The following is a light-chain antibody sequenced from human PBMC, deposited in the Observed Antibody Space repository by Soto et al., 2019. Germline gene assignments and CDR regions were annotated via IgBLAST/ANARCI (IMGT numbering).Light chain of an antibody. J-gene: IGLJ1*01. Sequence: QSALTQPRSVSGSPGQSVTISCTGTSSDVGGYNYVSWYQQHPGKAPKLMIYDVSKRPSGVPDRFSGSKSGNTASLTISGLQAEDEADYYCSSYAGSYTVPDVFGTGTKLTVL. CDR2: DVS. CDR3: SSYAGSYTVPDV. V-gene: IGLV2-11*01. CDR1: SSDVGGYNY.